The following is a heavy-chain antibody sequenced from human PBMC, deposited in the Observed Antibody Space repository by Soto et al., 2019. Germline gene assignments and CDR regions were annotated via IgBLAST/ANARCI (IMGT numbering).Heavy chain of an antibody. CDR2: IYNSGST. D-gene: IGHD6-19*01. V-gene: IGHV4-30-4*01. CDR3: AHYSSGRSFDI. J-gene: IGHJ3*02. CDR1: GGSICRGASY. Sequence: SETLSLTCTVSGGSICRGASYCSWIRQPPGKGLEWIGYIYNSGSTYYNPSLKSRVTISVDTSKNQFSLKLSSVTAADTAVYYWAHYSSGRSFDICGQGTMVTISS.